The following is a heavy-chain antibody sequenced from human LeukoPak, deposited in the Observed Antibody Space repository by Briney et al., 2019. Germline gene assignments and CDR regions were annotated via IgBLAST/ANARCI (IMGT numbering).Heavy chain of an antibody. CDR1: GGSFSGDY. J-gene: IGHJ4*02. D-gene: IGHD4-17*01. Sequence: SETLSLTCAVYGGSFSGDYWSWIRQPPGKGLEWIGEINHSGSTNYNPSLKSRVTISVDTSKNQFSLKLSSVTAADTAVYYCARSGMTTVTTNFDYWGQGTLVTVSS. CDR2: INHSGST. V-gene: IGHV4-34*01. CDR3: ARSGMTTVTTNFDY.